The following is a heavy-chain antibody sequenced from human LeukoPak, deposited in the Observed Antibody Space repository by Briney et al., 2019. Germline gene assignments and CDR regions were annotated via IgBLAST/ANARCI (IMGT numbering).Heavy chain of an antibody. V-gene: IGHV1-69*04. CDR3: ARAPDSSGYYYYYYGMDV. Sequence: SVKVSCKASGGTFSSYAISWVRQAPGQGLEWMGRIIPILGIANYAQKFQGRVTITADKSTSTAYMELSILRSEDTAVYYCARAPDSSGYYYYYYGMDVWGQGTTVTVSS. CDR2: IIPILGIA. CDR1: GGTFSSYA. D-gene: IGHD3-22*01. J-gene: IGHJ6*02.